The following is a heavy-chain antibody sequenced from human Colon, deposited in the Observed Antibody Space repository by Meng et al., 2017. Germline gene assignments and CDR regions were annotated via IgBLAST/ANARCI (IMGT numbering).Heavy chain of an antibody. D-gene: IGHD1-14*01. V-gene: IGHV1-8*01. CDR2: MNPNSGNT. J-gene: IGHJ4*02. Sequence: QVQLVQSGAEVKEPGGSVKVPCKASGHTFTSYDINWVRQATGQGLEWMGWMNPNSGNTGYAQKFQGRVTMTRNTSISTAYMELSSLRSEDTAVYYCARVGIRGNQRGFNYWGQGTLVTVSS. CDR1: GHTFTSYD. CDR3: ARVGIRGNQRGFNY.